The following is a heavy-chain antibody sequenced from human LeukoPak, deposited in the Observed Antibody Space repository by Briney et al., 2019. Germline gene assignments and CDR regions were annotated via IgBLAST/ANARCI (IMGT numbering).Heavy chain of an antibody. J-gene: IGHJ6*02. CDR2: ISAYNGNT. D-gene: IGHD3-9*01. CDR1: GYTFTSYG. CDR3: ARERARHYDILTHYYYGMDV. Sequence: ASVKVSCKASGYTFTSYGISWVRQAPGQGLEWMGWISAYNGNTNYAQKLQGRVTMTTDTSTSTAYMELRSLRSDDTAVYYCARERARHYDILTHYYYGMDVWGQGTTVTVSS. V-gene: IGHV1-18*01.